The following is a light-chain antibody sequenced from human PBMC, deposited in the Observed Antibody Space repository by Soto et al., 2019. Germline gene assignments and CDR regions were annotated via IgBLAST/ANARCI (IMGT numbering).Light chain of an antibody. J-gene: IGKJ4*01. CDR3: HQYNNWPLT. Sequence: ETVRTQSPATLSASPGESATLSCRASQSVNSDLAWYRQIPGQAPRLLIYSASTGATGGPARFSGSGSGTEFTLTVSSLLFEDCAIYYCHQYNNWPLTFGGGTKVEI. CDR2: SAS. V-gene: IGKV3-15*01. CDR1: QSVNSD.